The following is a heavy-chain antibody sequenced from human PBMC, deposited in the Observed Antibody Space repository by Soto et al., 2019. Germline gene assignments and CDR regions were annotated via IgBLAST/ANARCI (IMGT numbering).Heavy chain of an antibody. D-gene: IGHD3-3*01. CDR2: ISGHNGNK. V-gene: IGHV1-18*01. CDR3: ARVRSVTVFGVVIAPFDF. Sequence: QVQVVQSGAEVKKPGASVKVSCQASGYTFSYFGISWVRQAPGQGLEWMGWISGHNGNKNYAQKFPARVTMTPDTSTTTAYTELRSLRSDDTTVYYCARVRSVTVFGVVIAPFDFWGQGTLVTVSS. J-gene: IGHJ4*02. CDR1: GYTFSYFG.